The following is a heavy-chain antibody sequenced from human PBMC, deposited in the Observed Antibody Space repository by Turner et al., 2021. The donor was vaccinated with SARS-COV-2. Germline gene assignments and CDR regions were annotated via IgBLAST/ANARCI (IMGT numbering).Heavy chain of an antibody. Sequence: QVQLVASGGGVVQPGRSLSLSCAASGFTFSSYGMHWVRQAPGKGLEWVAVISDDGSNKYYADSVKGRFTISRDNSKNTLYLQMNSLRAEDTAVYYCANAPDYDSSGYTFDYWGQGTLVTVSS. CDR3: ANAPDYDSSGYTFDY. CDR1: GFTFSSYG. J-gene: IGHJ4*02. V-gene: IGHV3-30*18. CDR2: ISDDGSNK. D-gene: IGHD3-22*01.